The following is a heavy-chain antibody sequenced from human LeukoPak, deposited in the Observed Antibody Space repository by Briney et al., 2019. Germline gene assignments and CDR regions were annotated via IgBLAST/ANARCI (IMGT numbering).Heavy chain of an antibody. J-gene: IGHJ4*02. V-gene: IGHV1-46*01. CDR3: ARLVDIVVVVAAMPGYYFDY. CDR1: GYTFTSYY. CDR2: INPSGGST. Sequence: ASVKVSCKASGYTFTSYYMHWVRQAPGQGLEWMGIINPSGGSTSYAQKFQGRVTMTRDTSTSTVYMELSSLRSEDTAVYYCARLVDIVVVVAAMPGYYFDYWGQGTLVTVSS. D-gene: IGHD2-15*01.